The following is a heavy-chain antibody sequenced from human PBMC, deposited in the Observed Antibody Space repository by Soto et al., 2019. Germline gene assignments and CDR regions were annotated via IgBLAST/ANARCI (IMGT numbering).Heavy chain of an antibody. CDR1: GFNFSSHS. J-gene: IGHJ4*02. D-gene: IGHD3-22*01. Sequence: PGGPHSLPSAASGFNFSSHSLNRVRQAPGKGLEWVSAISSSTIFIHYADSVKGRFTISRDNAKNSLYLQMNSLRAEDTAMVYCTSGYYDRIGFYFDSWGQGPRVTVSA. CDR2: ISSSTIFI. CDR3: TSGYYDRIGFYFDS. V-gene: IGHV3-21*01.